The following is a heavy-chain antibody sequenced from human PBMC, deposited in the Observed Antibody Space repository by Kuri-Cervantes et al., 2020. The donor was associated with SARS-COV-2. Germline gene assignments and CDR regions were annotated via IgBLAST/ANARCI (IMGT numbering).Heavy chain of an antibody. CDR2: IKQDGSEK. D-gene: IGHD3-10*01. CDR1: GFTFSSYW. CDR3: ARVGSGSYYFDY. J-gene: IGHJ4*02. V-gene: IGHV3-7*03. Sequence: GESLKISCAASGFTFSSYWMSWVRQAPGKGLEWVANIKQDGSEKYYVDSVKGRFTISRDNAKNSLYLQMNSLRAEDTALYHCARVGSGSYYFDYWGQGTLVTVSS.